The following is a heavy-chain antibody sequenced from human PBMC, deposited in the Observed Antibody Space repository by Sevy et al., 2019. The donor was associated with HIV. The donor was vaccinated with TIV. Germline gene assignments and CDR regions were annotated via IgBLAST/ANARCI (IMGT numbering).Heavy chain of an antibody. J-gene: IGHJ6*02. V-gene: IGHV1-2*02. CDR2: INPNSGGT. Sequence: ASVKVSCKASGYTFTGYYMHWVRQAPGQGLEWMGWINPNSGGTNYAQKFQGRVTMTRDTSISTAYMELSRLRSDDTALYYCARDGPPYYDILTGYVTRRRVGPGISYYYGMDVWGQGTTVTVSS. CDR1: GYTFTGYY. D-gene: IGHD3-9*01. CDR3: ARDGPPYYDILTGYVTRRRVGPGISYYYGMDV.